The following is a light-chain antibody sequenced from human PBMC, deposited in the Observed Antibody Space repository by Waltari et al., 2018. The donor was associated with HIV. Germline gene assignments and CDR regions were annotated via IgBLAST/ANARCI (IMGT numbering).Light chain of an antibody. Sequence: EILITQSPATLSVSPGERATLSCRASQSVNSNLAWYQQKPGQTPRLLIYGTSTRATDIPARFSCSGSGTEFTLTISSLQSEDFAVYYCHHYNNWRETFGQGTKVEIK. CDR1: QSVNSN. CDR2: GTS. CDR3: HHYNNWRET. V-gene: IGKV3-15*01. J-gene: IGKJ1*01.